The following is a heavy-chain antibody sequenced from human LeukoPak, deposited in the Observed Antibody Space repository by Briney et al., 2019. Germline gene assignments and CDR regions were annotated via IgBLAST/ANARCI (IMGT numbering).Heavy chain of an antibody. Sequence: GGSLRLSXAASGFTFSSYWMSWVRQAPGKGLEWVANIKQDGSEKYYVDSVKGRFTISRDNAKNSLYLQMNSLGAEDTAVYYCAREDYYGSSSTDYWGQGTLVTVSS. J-gene: IGHJ4*02. D-gene: IGHD3-10*01. CDR2: IKQDGSEK. CDR3: AREDYYGSSSTDY. V-gene: IGHV3-7*01. CDR1: GFTFSSYW.